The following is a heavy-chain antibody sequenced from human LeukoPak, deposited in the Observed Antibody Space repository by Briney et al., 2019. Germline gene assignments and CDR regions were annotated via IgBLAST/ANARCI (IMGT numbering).Heavy chain of an antibody. CDR2: ISAHNGNT. J-gene: IGHJ2*01. CDR3: ARDGYFDL. V-gene: IGHV1-18*01. CDR1: GCTFTTHG. Sequence: GASVKVSCKASGCTFTTHGIAWVRQAPGQGLEWMGWISAHNGNTNYAQSLQRRVTMTTDTSTNTAYMELRSLRSDDTAVYYCARDGYFDLWGRGTLVTVSS.